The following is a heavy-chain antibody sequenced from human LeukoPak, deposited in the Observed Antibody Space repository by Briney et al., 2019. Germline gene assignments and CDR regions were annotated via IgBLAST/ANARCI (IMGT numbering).Heavy chain of an antibody. CDR1: GGSISSYY. CDR2: IYYSGST. V-gene: IGHV4-59*01. J-gene: IGHJ5*02. CDR3: ARDFPYTLSGFDP. D-gene: IGHD2-2*02. Sequence: PSETLSLTCTVSGGSISSYYWSWIRQPPGKGLEWIGYIYYSGSTNYNPSLKSRVTISVDTSKNQFSLKLSSVTAADTAVYYCARDFPYTLSGFDPWGQGTLVTVSS.